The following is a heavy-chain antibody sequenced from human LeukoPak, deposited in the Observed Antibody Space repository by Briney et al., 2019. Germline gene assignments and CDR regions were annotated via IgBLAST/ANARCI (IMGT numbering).Heavy chain of an antibody. Sequence: SETLSLTCTVSSGSISSSSYYWGWIRQPPGKGLEWIGSIYYSGSTYYNPSLKSRVTISVDTSKNQFSLKLSSVTAADTAVYYCARHGDYDYVWGSYRWGYYSYYMDVWGKGTTVTISS. V-gene: IGHV4-39*01. CDR1: SGSISSSSYY. D-gene: IGHD3-16*02. CDR2: IYYSGST. CDR3: ARHGDYDYVWGSYRWGYYSYYMDV. J-gene: IGHJ6*03.